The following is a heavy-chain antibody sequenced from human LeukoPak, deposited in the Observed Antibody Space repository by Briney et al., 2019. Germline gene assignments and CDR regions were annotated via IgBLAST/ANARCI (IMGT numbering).Heavy chain of an antibody. CDR2: ISAYNGNT. D-gene: IGHD3-10*01. CDR1: GYTFTGYY. J-gene: IGHJ4*02. Sequence: GASVKVSCKASGYTFTGYYMHWVRQAPGQGLEWMGWISAYNGNTNYAQKLQGRVTMTTDTSTSTAYMELRSLRSDDTAVYYCARTNLVPYYYGSGSWSWFDYWGQGTLVTVSS. CDR3: ARTNLVPYYYGSGSWSWFDY. V-gene: IGHV1-18*04.